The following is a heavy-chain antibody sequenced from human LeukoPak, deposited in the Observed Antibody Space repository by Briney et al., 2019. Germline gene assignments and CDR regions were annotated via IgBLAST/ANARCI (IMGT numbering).Heavy chain of an antibody. CDR1: GFTFSSHG. CDR2: IKQDGSEK. Sequence: PGGSLRLSCAASGFTFSSHGMSWVRQAPGKGLEWVGNIKQDGSEKYYVDSVKGRFTISRDNAKNSLYLQMNSLRAEDTAVYYCAELGITMIGGVWGKGTTVTISS. V-gene: IGHV3-7*01. CDR3: AELGITMIGGV. J-gene: IGHJ6*04. D-gene: IGHD3-10*02.